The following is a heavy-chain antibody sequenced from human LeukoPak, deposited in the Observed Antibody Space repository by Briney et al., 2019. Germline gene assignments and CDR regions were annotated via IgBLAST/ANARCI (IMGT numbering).Heavy chain of an antibody. CDR1: GLTISSYS. Sequence: GGSLRLSCAASGLTISSYSMNWVRQAPGKGLQWVSYISSSSSTIYYADSVKGRFTISRDNAKNSLYLQMNSLRAEDTAVYYCARERYGYGYDDYFDYWGQGTLVTVSS. D-gene: IGHD5-18*01. J-gene: IGHJ4*02. CDR3: ARERYGYGYDDYFDY. V-gene: IGHV3-48*04. CDR2: ISSSSSTI.